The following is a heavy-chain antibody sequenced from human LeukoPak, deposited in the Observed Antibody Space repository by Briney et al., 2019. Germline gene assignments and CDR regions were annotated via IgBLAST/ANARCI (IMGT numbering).Heavy chain of an antibody. D-gene: IGHD5-18*01. CDR3: ARVGPSYGYVDY. CDR2: ISSSSSDK. J-gene: IGHJ4*02. CDR1: GFTFSSYT. Sequence: PGGSLRLSCAASGFTFSSYTMNWVRQAPGKGLEWLSSISSSSSDKYFADSVKGRFTISRDNAKKSLYLQMNSLRVEDTAVYYCARVGPSYGYVDYWGRGTLVTVSS. V-gene: IGHV3-21*01.